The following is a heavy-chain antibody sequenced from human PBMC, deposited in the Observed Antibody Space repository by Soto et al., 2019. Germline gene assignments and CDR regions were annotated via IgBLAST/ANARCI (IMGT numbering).Heavy chain of an antibody. J-gene: IGHJ3*02. CDR3: ARDRGPAGGGACDI. CDR2: VDVGGGST. CDR1: GFTFSTHA. D-gene: IGHD3-10*01. V-gene: IGHV3-23*01. Sequence: EVQLLESGGGLVQPGGSLRLSCAASGFTFSTHAMIWVRQAPGKGLNWVSTVDVGGGSTYYTDSVKGRFTVSRDNSKNTVYLQLNPLRAEDKAIYFCARDRGPAGGGACDIWGQGTMVTVSS.